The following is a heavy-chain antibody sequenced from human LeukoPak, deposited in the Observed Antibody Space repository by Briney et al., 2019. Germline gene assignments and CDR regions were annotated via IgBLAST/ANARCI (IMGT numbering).Heavy chain of an antibody. D-gene: IGHD1-7*01. V-gene: IGHV3-30-3*01. CDR1: GFTFSSYA. CDR2: ISYDGSNK. J-gene: IGHJ4*02. Sequence: PGGSLRLSCAASGFTFSSYAMHWVRQAPGKGLEWVAVISYDGSNKYYADSVKGRFTISRDNSKSTLYLQMNSLRAEDTAVYYCAKELNWNYHGGPFDYWGQGTLVTVSS. CDR3: AKELNWNYHGGPFDY.